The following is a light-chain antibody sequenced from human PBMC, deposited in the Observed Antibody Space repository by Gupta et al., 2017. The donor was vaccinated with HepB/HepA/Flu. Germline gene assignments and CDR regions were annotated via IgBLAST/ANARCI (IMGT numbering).Light chain of an antibody. CDR1: SSDVGGYNS. CDR2: EVS. CDR3: SSFTSTNTLGI. V-gene: IGLV2-14*01. Sequence: QSALTQPVSVSGSPGQSITISCTGTSSDVGGYNSVAWYQQHPGKHNKLWIYEVSNRPSGVSNRFSGSKSGNTASLTISVLQAEEEAEYDGSSFTSTNTLGIFGGGTRLTVL. J-gene: IGLJ2*01.